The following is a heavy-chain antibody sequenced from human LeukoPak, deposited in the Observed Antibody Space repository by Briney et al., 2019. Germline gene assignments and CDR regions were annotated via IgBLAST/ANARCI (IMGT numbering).Heavy chain of an antibody. D-gene: IGHD1-7*01. CDR1: GFTFSSYA. CDR2: ISGSGGST. CDR3: AKADSRITGTTIDY. V-gene: IGHV3-23*01. J-gene: IGHJ4*02. Sequence: GGSLRLSCAASGFTFSSYAMSWVRQAPGKGLEWVSAISGSGGSTYYADSMKGRFTISRDNSKNTLYLQMNSLRAEDTAVYYCAKADSRITGTTIDYWAREPWSPSPQ.